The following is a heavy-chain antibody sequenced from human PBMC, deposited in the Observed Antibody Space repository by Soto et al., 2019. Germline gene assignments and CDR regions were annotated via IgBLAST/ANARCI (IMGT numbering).Heavy chain of an antibody. Sequence: QMQLVQSGPEVKKPGTSVKVSCRASGFDFISSGIQWVRQARGQRLEWIGWIVVYSGQTHYEQKFQDRVTITRDTSTGTAYIELTSLSSEDTSVYYCPAERSNTARGWLGWGQGTTVTASS. CDR2: IVVYSGQT. CDR3: PAERSNTARGWLG. J-gene: IGHJ6*02. CDR1: GFDFISSG. D-gene: IGHD3-22*01. V-gene: IGHV1-58*02.